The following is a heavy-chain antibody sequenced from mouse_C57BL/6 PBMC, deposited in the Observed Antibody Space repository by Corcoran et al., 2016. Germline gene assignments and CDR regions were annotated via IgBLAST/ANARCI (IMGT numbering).Heavy chain of an antibody. CDR2: INPNNGGT. D-gene: IGHD6-2*01. CDR3: ERTEESSYCDY. Sequence: EVQLQQSGPELVKPGASVKISCKASGYTFTDYYMNWVKQSHGKSLEWIGDINPNNGGTSYNQKFKGKATLTVDKSFSTAYMELRSLTSEDSAVYYCERTEESSYCDYWGQGTTLTVSS. CDR1: GYTFTDYY. V-gene: IGHV1-26*01. J-gene: IGHJ2*01.